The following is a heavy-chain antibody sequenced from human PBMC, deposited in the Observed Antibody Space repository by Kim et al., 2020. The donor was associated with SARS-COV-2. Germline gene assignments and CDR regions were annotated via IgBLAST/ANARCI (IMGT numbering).Heavy chain of an antibody. J-gene: IGHJ6*02. CDR3: ARMAHRRYYDILTGYYDYYYYYGMDV. V-gene: IGHV4-34*01. CDR1: GGSFSGYY. D-gene: IGHD3-9*01. Sequence: SETLSLTCAVYGGSFSGYYWSWIRQPPGKGLEWIGEINHSGSTNYNPSLKSRVTISVDTSKNQFSLKLSSVTAADTAVYYCARMAHRRYYDILTGYYDYYYYYGMDVWGQGTTVTVSS. CDR2: INHSGST.